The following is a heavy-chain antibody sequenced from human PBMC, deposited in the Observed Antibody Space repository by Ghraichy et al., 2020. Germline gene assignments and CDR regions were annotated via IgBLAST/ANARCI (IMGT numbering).Heavy chain of an antibody. D-gene: IGHD6-19*01. CDR1: GFTFSDYY. CDR2: ISSSSSDT. Sequence: GGSLRLSCAASGFTFSDYYMSWIRKAPGKGLEWISYISSSSSDTKYADSVKGRFTISRDNAKNSLYLQMNSLRAEDTAVYYCARDREAVTGSIEFDHWGQVILVTVSS. CDR3: ARDREAVTGSIEFDH. J-gene: IGHJ4*02. V-gene: IGHV3-11*06.